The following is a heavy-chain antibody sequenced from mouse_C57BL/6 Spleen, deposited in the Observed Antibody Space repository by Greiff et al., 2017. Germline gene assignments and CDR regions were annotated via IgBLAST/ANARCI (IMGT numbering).Heavy chain of an antibody. CDR3: ARGTGGDYFDY. CDR2: INPGSGGT. Sequence: QLQQSGAELVRPGTSVKVSCKASGYAFTNYLIEWVKQRPGQGLEWIGVINPGSGGTNYNEKFKGKAPLTADKTSSTAYMQLSSLTSEDSAVYFCARGTGGDYFDYWGQGTTLTVSS. CDR1: GYAFTNYL. D-gene: IGHD4-1*01. V-gene: IGHV1-54*01. J-gene: IGHJ2*01.